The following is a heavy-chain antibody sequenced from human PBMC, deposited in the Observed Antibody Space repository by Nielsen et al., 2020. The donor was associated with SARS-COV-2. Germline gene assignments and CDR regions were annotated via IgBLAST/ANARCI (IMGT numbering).Heavy chain of an antibody. Sequence: ASVKVSCKASGYSFTSYAMHWVWQAPGQRLEWMGWINVGNGNTKYSQKFQGRVTFTRDTSASTAYMELSSLRFEDTAVYYCARERSREYGIDVWGQGTTGTVSS. V-gene: IGHV1-3*01. D-gene: IGHD1-26*01. J-gene: IGHJ6*02. CDR3: ARERSREYGIDV. CDR1: GYSFTSYA. CDR2: INVGNGNT.